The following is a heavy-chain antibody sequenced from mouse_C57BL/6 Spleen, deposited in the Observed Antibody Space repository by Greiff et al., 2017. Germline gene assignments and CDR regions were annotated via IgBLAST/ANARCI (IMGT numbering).Heavy chain of an antibody. CDR1: GYTFTNYW. CDR2: IYPGGGYT. V-gene: IGHV1-63*01. J-gene: IGHJ2*01. Sequence: VHLVESGAELVRPGTSVKMSCKASGYTFTNYWIGWAKQRPGHGLEWIGDIYPGGGYTNYNEKFKGKATLTADKSSSTAYMQFSSLTAEDSAIYYCARSRGNHYFGYWGQGTTLTVSS. D-gene: IGHD2-1*01. CDR3: ARSRGNHYFGY.